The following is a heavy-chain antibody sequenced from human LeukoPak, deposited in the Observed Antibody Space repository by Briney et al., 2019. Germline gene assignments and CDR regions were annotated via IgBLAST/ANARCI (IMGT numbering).Heavy chain of an antibody. CDR2: IWYDGSNK. CDR1: GFIFSSHG. CDR3: AREEESAPVAGIPTDY. D-gene: IGHD6-19*01. V-gene: IGHV3-33*01. J-gene: IGHJ4*02. Sequence: GGCLRLACAAYGFIFSSHGMHWVRQAPGKGLEWLAVIWYDGSNKYYAVCVKGRFTISRDNSKNTLYLQMNSLRAEDTAVYYCAREEESAPVAGIPTDYWGQGTLVTVSS.